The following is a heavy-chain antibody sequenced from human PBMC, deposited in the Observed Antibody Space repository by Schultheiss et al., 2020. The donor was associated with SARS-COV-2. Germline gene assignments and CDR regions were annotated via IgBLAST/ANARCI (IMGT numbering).Heavy chain of an antibody. CDR1: GGSFSGYY. Sequence: SETLSLTCAVYGGSFSGYYWSWIRQAPGKGLEWIGYIYYSGNTKYNPSLKSRVTTSVDTSKNQFSLKLSSVTAADTAIYYCACGWVRFGEQPYGMDVWGQGTTVTVSS. CDR3: ACGWVRFGEQPYGMDV. CDR2: IYYSGNT. D-gene: IGHD3-10*01. V-gene: IGHV4-59*01. J-gene: IGHJ6*02.